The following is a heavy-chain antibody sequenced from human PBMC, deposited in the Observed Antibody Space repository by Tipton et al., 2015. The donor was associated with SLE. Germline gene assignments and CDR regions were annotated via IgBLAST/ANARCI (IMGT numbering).Heavy chain of an antibody. Sequence: GLVKPSETLSLTCTISGGSISSHYWSWIRQPPGKGLEWIGYIYHSGNTNYNPSLKSRVTISLDTSKNQFSLKLTSLTAADTAVYYCARHQLRRGQVDYWGQGTLVTVSS. CDR3: ARHQLRRGQVDY. J-gene: IGHJ4*02. D-gene: IGHD3-16*01. CDR1: GGSISSHY. V-gene: IGHV4-59*11. CDR2: IYHSGNT.